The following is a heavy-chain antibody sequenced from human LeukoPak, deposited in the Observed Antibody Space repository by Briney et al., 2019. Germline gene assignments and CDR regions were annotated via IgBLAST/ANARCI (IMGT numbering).Heavy chain of an antibody. CDR3: AKDSSAWYFYFDS. J-gene: IGHJ4*01. CDR2: ISGLGDKQ. CDR1: GFSFNSYA. V-gene: IGHV3-23*01. Sequence: GGSLRLSCAGSGFSFNSYALHWVRQAPGKGLERVSGISGLGDKQYYADSVKGRFTISRDNSKNTVYLDMNSLRVEETGIYYCAKDSSAWYFYFDSWGQGTPVTVSS. D-gene: IGHD6-13*01.